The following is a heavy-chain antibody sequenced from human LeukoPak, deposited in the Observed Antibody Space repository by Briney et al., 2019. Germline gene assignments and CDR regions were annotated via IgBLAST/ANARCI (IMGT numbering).Heavy chain of an antibody. CDR1: GGSISSYY. Sequence: SETLSLTCTVSGGSISSYYWSWIRQPPGKGLEWIGSIHYSGSTYNNPSLNSRVTISVDMSKNQFSLKLSSVTAADTAVYYCARHGSSTNYYYYYYMDVWGKGTTVTVSS. CDR2: IHYSGST. J-gene: IGHJ6*03. CDR3: ARHGSSTNYYYYYYMDV. V-gene: IGHV4-39*01. D-gene: IGHD6-13*01.